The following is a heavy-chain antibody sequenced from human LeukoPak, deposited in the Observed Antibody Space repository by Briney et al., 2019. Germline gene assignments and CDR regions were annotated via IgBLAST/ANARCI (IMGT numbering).Heavy chain of an antibody. CDR3: ARDVRYSSRPYYFDY. CDR2: IYYSGST. CDR1: GGSISSYY. V-gene: IGHV4-59*01. Sequence: ASETLSLTCTVSGGSISSYYWSWIRQPPGKGLEWIGYIYYSGSTNYNPSLKNRVTISVDTSKNQFSLKLSSVTAADTAVYYCARDVRYSSRPYYFDYWGQGTLVTVSS. D-gene: IGHD6-13*01. J-gene: IGHJ4*02.